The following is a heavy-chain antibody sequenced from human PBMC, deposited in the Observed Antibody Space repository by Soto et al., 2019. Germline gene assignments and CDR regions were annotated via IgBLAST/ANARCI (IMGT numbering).Heavy chain of an antibody. Sequence: EVQLLESGGGLVQPGGSLRLSCAASGFTFSSYAMSWVRQAPGKGLEWVSAISGSGGSTYYADSVKGRFTISRDNSKNTLYLQMNSLRAEDTAVYYCARRIAAAGTYYYYGMDVWGHGTTVTVSS. D-gene: IGHD6-13*01. J-gene: IGHJ6*02. CDR2: ISGSGGST. V-gene: IGHV3-23*01. CDR1: GFTFSSYA. CDR3: ARRIAAAGTYYYYGMDV.